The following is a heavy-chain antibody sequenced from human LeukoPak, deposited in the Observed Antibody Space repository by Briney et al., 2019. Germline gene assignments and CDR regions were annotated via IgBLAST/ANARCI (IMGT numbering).Heavy chain of an antibody. D-gene: IGHD5-18*01. CDR1: GFTFSSYG. CDR2: ISGSGGST. V-gene: IGHV3-23*01. J-gene: IGHJ3*02. CDR3: AKDRVGYSYGNAFDI. Sequence: PGGTLRLSCAASGFTFSSYGMSWVRQAPGKGLEWVSAISGSGGSTYYADSVKGRFTISRDNSKNTLYLQMNSLRAEDTAVYYCAKDRVGYSYGNAFDIWGQGTMVTVSS.